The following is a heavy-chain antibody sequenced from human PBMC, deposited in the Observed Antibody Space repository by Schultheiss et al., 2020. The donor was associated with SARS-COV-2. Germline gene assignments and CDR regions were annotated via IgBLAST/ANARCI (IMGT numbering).Heavy chain of an antibody. V-gene: IGHV4-61*05. Sequence: SETLSLTCTVSGGSISSSSYYWGWIRQPPGKGLEWIGYIYYSGSTNYNPSLKSRVTMSVDTSKNQFSLKLSSVTAADTAVYHCARGGDFFDYWGQGTLVTVSS. J-gene: IGHJ4*02. D-gene: IGHD3-3*01. CDR3: ARGGDFFDY. CDR1: GGSISSSSYY. CDR2: IYYSGST.